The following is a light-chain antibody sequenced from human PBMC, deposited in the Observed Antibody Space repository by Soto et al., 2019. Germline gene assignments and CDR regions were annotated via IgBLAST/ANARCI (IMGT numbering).Light chain of an antibody. Sequence: ELVLTQAPGTLSLSPGERATLSCRASQTIINNYLAWYQQKPGQAPRLLIHDASSRATGIPDRFSGSGSGPDFTLTISRLEPEDSAVYYCQQCATSPLKFGQGTKVEIK. V-gene: IGKV3-20*01. CDR1: QTIINNY. J-gene: IGKJ1*01. CDR3: QQCATSPLK. CDR2: DAS.